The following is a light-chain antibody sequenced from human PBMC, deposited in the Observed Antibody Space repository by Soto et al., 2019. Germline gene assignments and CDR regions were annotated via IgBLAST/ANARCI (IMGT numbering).Light chain of an antibody. CDR2: GAS. J-gene: IGKJ2*01. V-gene: IGKV3-20*01. CDR3: QQYSTPPMYT. Sequence: EIVLTQSPGTLSLSPGERGTLSCRASQSVTNNYLAWYQQKRGQPPRLLIHGASSRATGIPDRFSGSGSGTDFTLTTSGLEPEDFAVYYCQQYSTPPMYTFGQGTQVEIK. CDR1: QSVTNNY.